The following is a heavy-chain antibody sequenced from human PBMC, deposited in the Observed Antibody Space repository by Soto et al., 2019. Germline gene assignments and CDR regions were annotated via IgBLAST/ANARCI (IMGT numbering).Heavy chain of an antibody. V-gene: IGHV5-51*01. CDR2: IYPGDSDT. J-gene: IGHJ4*02. D-gene: IGHD2-2*03. Sequence: GESRKISCKGSGYSFTSYWIGWVRQMPGKGLEWMGIIYPGDSDTRYSPSFQGQVTISADKSISTAYLQWSSLKASDTAMYYCARSGYCSSTSCFFENYYFHYCGQGTMATVYS. CDR1: GYSFTSYW. CDR3: ARSGYCSSTSCFFENYYFHY.